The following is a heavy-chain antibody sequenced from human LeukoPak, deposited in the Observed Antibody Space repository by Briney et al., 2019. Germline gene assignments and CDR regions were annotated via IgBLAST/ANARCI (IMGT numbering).Heavy chain of an antibody. Sequence: PGGSLRLSCAASGFTFSSYAMSWVRQAPGKGLEWVSAISGSGGSTYYADSVRGRFTISRDNSKNTLYLQMNSLRAEDTAVYYCAKGRNYYDSSDAFDIWGQGTMVTVSS. CDR3: AKGRNYYDSSDAFDI. V-gene: IGHV3-23*01. CDR2: ISGSGGST. D-gene: IGHD3-22*01. J-gene: IGHJ3*02. CDR1: GFTFSSYA.